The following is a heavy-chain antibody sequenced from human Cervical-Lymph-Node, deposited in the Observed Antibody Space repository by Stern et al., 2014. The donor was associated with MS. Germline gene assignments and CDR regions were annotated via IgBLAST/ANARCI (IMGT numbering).Heavy chain of an antibody. CDR3: ARDQTSEYYDFWSGFYYYGMDV. Sequence: VQLVESGGGVVQPGRSLRLSCAASGFTFSSYGMHWVRQAPGKGLEWVAVIWYDGSNQYYADSVKGRFTIARDNSKNTLYLQMNSLRAEDTAVYYCARDQTSEYYDFWSGFYYYGMDVWGQGTTVTVSS. CDR1: GFTFSSYG. J-gene: IGHJ6*02. V-gene: IGHV3-33*01. D-gene: IGHD3-3*01. CDR2: IWYDGSNQ.